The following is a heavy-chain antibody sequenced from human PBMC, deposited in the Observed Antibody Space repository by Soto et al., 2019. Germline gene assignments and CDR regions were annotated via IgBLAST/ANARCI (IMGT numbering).Heavy chain of an antibody. CDR1: GFPFSSFG. V-gene: IGHV3-21*01. J-gene: IGHJ4*01. CDR2: ISSSGTYI. Sequence: GGSLRLSCAASGFPFSSFGLNWVRQAPGKGLEWVSSISSSGTYIFYADSVKGRFTISRDNTKNSVFLQLDSLRAEDSAVYYCAKGNSGYYPGPFDYWGQGTLVTVSS. CDR3: AKGNSGYYPGPFDY. D-gene: IGHD3-22*01.